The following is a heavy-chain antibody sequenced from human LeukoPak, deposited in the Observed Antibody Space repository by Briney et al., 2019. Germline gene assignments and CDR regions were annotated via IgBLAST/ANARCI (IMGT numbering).Heavy chain of an antibody. CDR2: ISSSSSYI. V-gene: IGHV3-21*01. CDR3: ARDAVTTAYNWFDP. CDR1: GFTFSSYS. D-gene: IGHD4-17*01. Sequence: PGGSLRLSCAASGFTFSSYSMNWVRQAPGKGLEWISSISSSSSYIYYADSVKGRFTISRDNAKNSLYLQMNSLRAEDTAVYYCARDAVTTAYNWFDPWGQGTLVTVSS. J-gene: IGHJ5*02.